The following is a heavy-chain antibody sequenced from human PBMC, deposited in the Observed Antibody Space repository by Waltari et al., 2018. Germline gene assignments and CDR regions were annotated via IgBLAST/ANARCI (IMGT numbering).Heavy chain of an antibody. CDR3: ASNVQYDSSGYDAFDI. Sequence: QVQLQASGPGLVKPSETLSLTCTDSGGSIRSYYLNLLRQPRGKGLEWIGYIDYSGGTNYNPSLKSRVTISVDTAKIQFSLKLSAVTAADTAVYDCASNVQYDSSGYDAFDIWGQGTMVTVSS. CDR1: GGSIRSYY. CDR2: IDYSGGT. J-gene: IGHJ3*02. V-gene: IGHV4-59*01. D-gene: IGHD3-22*01.